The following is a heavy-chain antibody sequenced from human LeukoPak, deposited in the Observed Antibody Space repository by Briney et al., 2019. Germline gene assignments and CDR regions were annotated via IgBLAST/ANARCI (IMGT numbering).Heavy chain of an antibody. J-gene: IGHJ4*02. CDR3: ARDSRTYYYDSSGYYFGDY. Sequence: GGSLRLSCAASGFTFSSYEMNWVRQAPGKGLEWVSYISSSGSTIYYADSVKGRFTISRDNAKHSLYLQMNSLRAEDTAVYYCARDSRTYYYDSSGYYFGDYWGQGTLVTVSS. CDR1: GFTFSSYE. CDR2: ISSSGSTI. D-gene: IGHD3-22*01. V-gene: IGHV3-48*03.